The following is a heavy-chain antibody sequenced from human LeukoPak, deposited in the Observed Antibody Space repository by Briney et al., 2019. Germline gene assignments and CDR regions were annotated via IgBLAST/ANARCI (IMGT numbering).Heavy chain of an antibody. Sequence: ASVKVSCKASGYTVTSYGISGVRQAPRQELEWMGWISAYNGNTNYAQKLQGRVTMTTDTSTSTAYMELRSLRSDDTAVYYCASELWFGELSSYYFDYWGQGTLVTVSS. CDR1: GYTVTSYG. D-gene: IGHD3-10*01. CDR2: ISAYNGNT. V-gene: IGHV1-18*01. J-gene: IGHJ4*02. CDR3: ASELWFGELSSYYFDY.